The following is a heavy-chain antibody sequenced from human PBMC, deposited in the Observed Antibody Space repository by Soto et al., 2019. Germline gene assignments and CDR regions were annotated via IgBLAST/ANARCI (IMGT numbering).Heavy chain of an antibody. CDR1: GYRFTSHH. V-gene: IGHV7-4-1*01. CDR3: ASLGAGAFDV. Sequence: QVQLVQSGSDLKNPGATVTVSCKASGYRFTSHHINWVRQAPGQGLEWMGWIHASTGEPTYARGFTGQFVFSMDASVSTAYLQIANLRAEGTAVYDCASLGAGAFDVWGQGTRVTVSS. J-gene: IGHJ3*01. CDR2: IHASTGEP.